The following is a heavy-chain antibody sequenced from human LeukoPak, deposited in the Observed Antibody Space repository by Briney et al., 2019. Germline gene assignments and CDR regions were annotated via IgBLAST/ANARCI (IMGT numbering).Heavy chain of an antibody. CDR2: INPNSGGT. J-gene: IGHJ6*02. CDR3: ARVRIGQQLDKYYYYAMDV. V-gene: IGHV1-2*02. CDR1: GYTFADYY. D-gene: IGHD6-13*01. Sequence: ASVKVSCKASGYTFADYYMHWVRQAPGQGLEWMGWINPNSGGTNYAQKFQGRVTMTTDTSISTAYMEVSRLRSDDTAVYYCARVRIGQQLDKYYYYAMDVWGQGTTVTVSS.